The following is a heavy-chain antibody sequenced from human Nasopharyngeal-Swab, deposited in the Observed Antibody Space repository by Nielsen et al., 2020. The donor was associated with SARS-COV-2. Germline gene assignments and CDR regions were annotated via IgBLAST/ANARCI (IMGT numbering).Heavy chain of an antibody. J-gene: IGHJ6*02. CDR2: IWYDGSNK. D-gene: IGHD4-17*01. CDR3: ARSYYGAYCYGMDV. V-gene: IGHV3-33*01. CDR1: GFTFSSYG. Sequence: GGSLRLSCAASGFTFSSYGMHWVRQAPGKGLEWVAVIWYDGSNKYYADSVKGRFTISRDNSKNTLYLQMNSLRAEDTAVYYCARSYYGAYCYGMDVWGQGTTVTVSS.